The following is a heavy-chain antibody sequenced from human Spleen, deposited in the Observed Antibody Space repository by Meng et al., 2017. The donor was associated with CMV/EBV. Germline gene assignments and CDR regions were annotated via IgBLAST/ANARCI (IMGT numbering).Heavy chain of an antibody. D-gene: IGHD2-2*01. CDR3: ARDATLPDY. V-gene: IGHV3-74*01. Sequence: RLSCVASGFSFSSYWMHWVRQGPGKGLVWVSRITADGTITSYADSVRGRFTISRDNAKNTLYLQMDSLRAEDTAMYYCARDATLPDYWGQGTLVTVSS. J-gene: IGHJ4*02. CDR1: GFSFSSYW. CDR2: ITADGTIT.